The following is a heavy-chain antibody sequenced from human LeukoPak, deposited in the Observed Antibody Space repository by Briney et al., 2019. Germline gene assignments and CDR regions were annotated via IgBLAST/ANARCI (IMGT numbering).Heavy chain of an antibody. Sequence: MSSETLSLTCAVYGGSFSGYYWSWIRQPPGKGLEWIGEINHSGSTNYNPSLKSRVTMSVDTSKNQFSLKVSSVTAADTAVYYCARGLSIAAAGTGYAFDIWGQGTMVTVSS. V-gene: IGHV4-34*01. D-gene: IGHD6-13*01. CDR3: ARGLSIAAAGTGYAFDI. J-gene: IGHJ3*02. CDR1: GGSFSGYY. CDR2: INHSGST.